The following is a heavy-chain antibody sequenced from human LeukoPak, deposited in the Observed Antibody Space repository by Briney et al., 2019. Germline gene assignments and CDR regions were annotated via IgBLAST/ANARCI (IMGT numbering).Heavy chain of an antibody. CDR3: ARPVTARGGSGWPQHIDY. CDR2: INRSGST. D-gene: IGHD6-19*01. Sequence: TSETLSLTCAVYDGSFSAYYWSWIRQPPGKGLEWIGEINRSGSTNYNPSLKSRITISVDTSKNQFSLKVNSVTAADTAVYYCARPVTARGGSGWPQHIDYWGQGTLVSVSS. V-gene: IGHV4-34*01. CDR1: DGSFSAYY. J-gene: IGHJ4*02.